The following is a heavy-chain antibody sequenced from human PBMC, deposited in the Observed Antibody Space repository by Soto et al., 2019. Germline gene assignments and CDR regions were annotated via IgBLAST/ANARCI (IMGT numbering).Heavy chain of an antibody. CDR2: IYPGDSDT. Sequence: GESLKISCKGSGYSFTSYWIGWVRQMPGKGLEWMGIIYPGDSDTRHSPSFQGQVTISADKSISTAYLQWSSLKASDTAMYYCARHVTLGYGGNSVNDYWGQGTLVTVSS. CDR3: ARHVTLGYGGNSVNDY. CDR1: GYSFTSYW. J-gene: IGHJ4*02. D-gene: IGHD4-17*01. V-gene: IGHV5-51*01.